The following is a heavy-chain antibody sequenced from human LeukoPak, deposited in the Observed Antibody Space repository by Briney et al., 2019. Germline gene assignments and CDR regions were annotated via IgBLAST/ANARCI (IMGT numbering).Heavy chain of an antibody. D-gene: IGHD3-22*01. CDR1: GFTFSSYA. Sequence: GGSLRLSCAASGFTFSSYAMSWARQAPGKGLEWVSAISGSGGSTYYADSVKGRFTISRDNSKNTLYLQMNSLRAEDTAVYYCASSTPYYYDSSGYYFDGVWGQGTLVTVSS. J-gene: IGHJ4*02. CDR2: ISGSGGST. V-gene: IGHV3-23*01. CDR3: ASSTPYYYDSSGYYFDGV.